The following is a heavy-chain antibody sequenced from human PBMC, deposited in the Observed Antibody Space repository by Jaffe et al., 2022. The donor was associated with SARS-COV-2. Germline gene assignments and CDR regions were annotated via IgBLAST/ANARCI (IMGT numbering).Heavy chain of an antibody. Sequence: EVQLVESGGGLVQPGGSLRLSCAASGFTVSSNYMSWVRQAPGKGLEWVSVIYSGGSTYYADSVKGRFTISRDNSKNTLYLQMNSLRAEDTAVYYCHSSRYYYYGMDVWGQGTTVTVSS. CDR3: HSSRYYYYGMDV. CDR1: GFTVSSNY. CDR2: IYSGGST. D-gene: IGHD6-13*01. V-gene: IGHV3-66*02. J-gene: IGHJ6*02.